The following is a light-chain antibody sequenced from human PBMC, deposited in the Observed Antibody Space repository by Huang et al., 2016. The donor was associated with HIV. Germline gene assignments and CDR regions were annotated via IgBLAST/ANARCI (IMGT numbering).Light chain of an antibody. Sequence: EIVLTQSPGTLSLFPGERAILSCRASPSVSSSYLAWYQQKPGQAPRLLIYGASNGATGIPARFRGSDYETDFTLTISRVEPEDFAVYYCQQYGGSPITFGQGTRLEIK. CDR1: PSVSSSY. J-gene: IGKJ5*01. CDR3: QQYGGSPIT. V-gene: IGKV3-20*01. CDR2: GAS.